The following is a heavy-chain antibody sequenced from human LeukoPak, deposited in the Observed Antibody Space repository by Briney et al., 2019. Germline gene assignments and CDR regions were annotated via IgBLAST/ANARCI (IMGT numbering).Heavy chain of an antibody. CDR3: ARNYCTNGVCYFNWFDP. CDR1: GGSFSGYY. Sequence: SETLSLTCAVYGGSFSGYYWSWIRQPPGKGLEWIGEINHSGSTNYNPSRKSRVTISVDTSKNQFSLKLSSVTAADTAVYYCARNYCTNGVCYFNWFDPWGQGTLVTVSS. D-gene: IGHD2-8*01. V-gene: IGHV4-34*01. J-gene: IGHJ5*02. CDR2: INHSGST.